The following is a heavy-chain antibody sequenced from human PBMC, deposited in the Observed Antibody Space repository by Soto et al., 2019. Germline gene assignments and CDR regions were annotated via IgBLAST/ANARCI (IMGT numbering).Heavy chain of an antibody. J-gene: IGHJ4*02. D-gene: IGHD1-7*01. Sequence: TLSLTCTVSGGSISSGGYYWSWIRQHPGKGLEWIGYIYYSGSTYYNPSLKSRVTISVDTSKNQFSLKLSSVTAADTAVYYCARDGGTGTTTPFFDYWGQGTLVTVSS. CDR1: GGSISSGGYY. V-gene: IGHV4-31*03. CDR2: IYYSGST. CDR3: ARDGGTGTTTPFFDY.